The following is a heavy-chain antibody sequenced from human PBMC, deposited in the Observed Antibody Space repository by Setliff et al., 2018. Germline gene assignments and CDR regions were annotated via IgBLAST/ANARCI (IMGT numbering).Heavy chain of an antibody. CDR2: ISNGGGSFE. V-gene: IGHV3-11*04. CDR3: ARDQFRNSGGLYS. CDR1: GFTLSGYY. D-gene: IGHD1-7*01. Sequence: GGSLRLSCVASGFTLSGYYMAWVRQSPGKGLEWISYISNGGGSFEYYADSVKGRFTISRDYAKNTLYLQMSSLRADDTAMYYCARDQFRNSGGLYSWGQGTLVTVSS. J-gene: IGHJ5*02.